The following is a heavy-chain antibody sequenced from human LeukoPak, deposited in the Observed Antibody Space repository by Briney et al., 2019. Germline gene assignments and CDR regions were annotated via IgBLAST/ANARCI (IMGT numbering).Heavy chain of an antibody. V-gene: IGHV1-69*13. CDR3: ARAPVGSSPFYWYFDL. Sequence: GASVNVSCKASGGTFSSYAISWVRQAPGQGLEWMGGIIPIFGTANYAQKFQGRVTITADESTSTAYMELSSLRSEDTAVYYCARAPVGSSPFYWYFDLWGRGTLVTVSS. D-gene: IGHD2-2*01. J-gene: IGHJ2*01. CDR2: IIPIFGTA. CDR1: GGTFSSYA.